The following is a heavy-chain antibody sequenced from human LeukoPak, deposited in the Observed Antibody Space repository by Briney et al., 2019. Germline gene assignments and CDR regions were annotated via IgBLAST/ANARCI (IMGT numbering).Heavy chain of an antibody. Sequence: GGSLRLSCAASGFTFRSYSMNWVRQAPGKGLEWVSSITSSSIYIYYADSVKGRFTISRDNAKNSLYLQMNSLRAEDTAAYYCARSRYDSSGYYGIIGNWGQGTLVTVSS. D-gene: IGHD3-22*01. CDR2: ITSSSIYI. V-gene: IGHV3-21*01. CDR1: GFTFRSYS. J-gene: IGHJ4*02. CDR3: ARSRYDSSGYYGIIGN.